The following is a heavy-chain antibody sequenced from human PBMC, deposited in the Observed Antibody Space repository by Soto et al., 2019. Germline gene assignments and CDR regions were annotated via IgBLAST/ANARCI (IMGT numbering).Heavy chain of an antibody. J-gene: IGHJ5*02. CDR1: GYAFASYG. D-gene: IGHD2-8*01. V-gene: IGHV1-18*04. Sequence: ASVKVSCKASGYAFASYGISWVRQAPGQGLEYMGWISGYNGNTNYEQKFQGRVTMTTDTSTSTVYMELTSLRSDDTAVYYCARFQFVRGASWFDPWGRGSLVTVSS. CDR2: ISGYNGNT. CDR3: ARFQFVRGASWFDP.